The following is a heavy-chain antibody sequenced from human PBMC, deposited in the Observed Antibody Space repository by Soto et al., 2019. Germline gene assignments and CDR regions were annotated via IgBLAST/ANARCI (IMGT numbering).Heavy chain of an antibody. CDR1: GFTFSDYY. CDR2: ISSSGSTI. V-gene: IGHV3-11*01. Sequence: GGSLRLSCAASGFTFSDYYMSWIRQAPGKGLAWVSYISSSGSTIYYADSVKGRFTMSRDNAKNSLYLQMNSLRAEDTAVYYCARVSGSHYFDYWGQGTLVTVSS. J-gene: IGHJ4*02. CDR3: ARVSGSHYFDY. D-gene: IGHD1-26*01.